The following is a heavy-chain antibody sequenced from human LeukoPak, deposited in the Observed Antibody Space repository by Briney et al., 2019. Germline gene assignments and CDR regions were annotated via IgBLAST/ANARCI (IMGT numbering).Heavy chain of an antibody. J-gene: IGHJ1*01. CDR2: IKQDGSEK. CDR3: AREPPGGYSSSWYLTSYFHH. V-gene: IGHV3-7*01. Sequence: GGSLRLSCAASGFTFSSYEMNWVRQAPGKGLEWVANIKQDGSEKYYVDSVEGRFTISRDNAKNSLYLQMNSLRDDDTAVYFCAREPPGGYSSSWYLTSYFHHWGQGTQVTVSS. D-gene: IGHD6-13*01. CDR1: GFTFSSYE.